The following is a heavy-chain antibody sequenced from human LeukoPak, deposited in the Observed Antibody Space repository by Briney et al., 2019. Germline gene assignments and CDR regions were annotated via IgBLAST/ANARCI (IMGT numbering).Heavy chain of an antibody. CDR2: INPNSGGT. CDR1: GYTFTGYY. Sequence: ASVKVSRKASGYTFTGYYMHWVRQAPGQGLEWMGWINPNSGGTNYAQKFQGRVTMTRDTSISTAYMELSRLRSDDTAVYYCARDRDPTMIVVEYAFDIWGQGTMVTVSS. D-gene: IGHD3-22*01. J-gene: IGHJ3*02. V-gene: IGHV1-2*02. CDR3: ARDRDPTMIVVEYAFDI.